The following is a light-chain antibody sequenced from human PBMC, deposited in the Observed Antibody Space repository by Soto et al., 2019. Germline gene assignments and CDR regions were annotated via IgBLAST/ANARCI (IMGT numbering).Light chain of an antibody. Sequence: DIQMTHSTSTLSASVREIVTISCRASQSISSWLAWYQQKPGKAPKLLIYKASSLESGVPSRFSCSGSVTEMTLVSSLGLPADSVSCYIRQHDYFLWTCGQGTKVDIK. CDR1: QSISSW. J-gene: IGKJ1*01. V-gene: IGKV1-5*03. CDR2: KAS. CDR3: RQHDYFLWT.